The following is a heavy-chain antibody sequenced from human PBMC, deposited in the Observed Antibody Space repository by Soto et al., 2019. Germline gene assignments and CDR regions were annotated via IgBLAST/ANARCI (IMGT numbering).Heavy chain of an antibody. J-gene: IGHJ2*01. CDR3: ARSSRGGNAGYFNL. CDR1: GFSVGSNY. V-gene: IGHV3-53*02. D-gene: IGHD2-15*01. CDR2: IYSGGTT. Sequence: EVQLVETGGGLIQPGGSLRLSCAVSGFSVGSNYMRWVRQAPGKGLEWVSVIYSGGTTHDADSVKGRFTTSRDNSKNMVYLQMISLRVEDTAVYYCARSSRGGNAGYFNLWGRGTLVTVSS.